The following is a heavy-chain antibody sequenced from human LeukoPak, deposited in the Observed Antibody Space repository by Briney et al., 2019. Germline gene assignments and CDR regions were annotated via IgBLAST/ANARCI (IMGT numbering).Heavy chain of an antibody. CDR3: TTRIGYCSGGSCSAVDY. Sequence: GGSLRLSCAASGFTFSNACMSWVRQAPGKGLEWVGRIKSKTDGGTTDYAAPVKGRFTISRDDSKNTLYLQMNSLKTEDTAVYYCTTRIGYCSGGSCSAVDYWGQGTLVTVSS. V-gene: IGHV3-15*01. J-gene: IGHJ4*02. CDR1: GFTFSNAC. CDR2: IKSKTDGGTT. D-gene: IGHD2-15*01.